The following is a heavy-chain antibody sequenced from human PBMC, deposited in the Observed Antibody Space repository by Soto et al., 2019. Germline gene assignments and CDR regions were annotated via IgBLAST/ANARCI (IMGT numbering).Heavy chain of an antibody. J-gene: IGHJ4*02. D-gene: IGHD3-22*01. CDR1: GFTFSSYW. Sequence: GGSLRLSCAASGFTFSSYWMSWVRQAPGKGLEWVANIKQDGSEKYYVDSVKGRFTISRDNAKNSLYLQMNSLRAEDTAVYYCAREGYDSSGYYFHYFDYWGQGTLVTVSS. CDR3: AREGYDSSGYYFHYFDY. V-gene: IGHV3-7*05. CDR2: IKQDGSEK.